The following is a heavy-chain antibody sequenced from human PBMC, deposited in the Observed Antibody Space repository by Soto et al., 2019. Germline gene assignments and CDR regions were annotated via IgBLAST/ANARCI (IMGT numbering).Heavy chain of an antibody. CDR1: GFPFCSYG. V-gene: IGHV3-30*18. D-gene: IGHD6-19*01. CDR2: ISYDGSNK. J-gene: IGHJ6*02. CDR3: AKGGGYSSGWYWSDYYYYGMDV. Sequence: PGGSLRISCAASGFPFCSYGMHWVRQAPGKGLEWVAVISYDGSNKYYADSVKGRFTISRDNSKNTLYLQMNSLRAEDTAVYYCAKGGGYSSGWYWSDYYYYGMDVWGQGTTVTVSS.